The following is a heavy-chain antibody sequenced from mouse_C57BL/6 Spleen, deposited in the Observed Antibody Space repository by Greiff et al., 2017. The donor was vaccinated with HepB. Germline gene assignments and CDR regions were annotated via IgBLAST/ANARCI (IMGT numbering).Heavy chain of an antibody. CDR1: GYTFTNYW. CDR3: ARSESYYAMDY. J-gene: IGHJ4*01. V-gene: IGHV1-63*01. CDR2: IYPGGGYT. Sequence: VQLQQSGAELVRPGPSVKMSCKASGYTFTNYWIGWAKQRPGHGLEWIGDIYPGGGYTNYNEKFKGKATLTADKSSSTAYMQFSSLTSEDSAIYYCARSESYYAMDYWGQGTSVTVSS.